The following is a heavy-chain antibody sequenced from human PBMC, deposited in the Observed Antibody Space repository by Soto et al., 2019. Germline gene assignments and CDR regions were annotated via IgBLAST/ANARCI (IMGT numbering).Heavy chain of an antibody. Sequence: SETLSLTCTVSGGSMSSYYWIWIRQPPGKGLEWIGYIYYSGSTTYNPSLKSRVTMSVDTSKNQFSLKLSSVTAADTAVYYCARGQLLRFDVFDIWGHGTMVTVSS. CDR3: ARGQLLRFDVFDI. CDR1: GGSMSSYY. V-gene: IGHV4-59*01. J-gene: IGHJ3*02. CDR2: IYYSGST. D-gene: IGHD3-3*01.